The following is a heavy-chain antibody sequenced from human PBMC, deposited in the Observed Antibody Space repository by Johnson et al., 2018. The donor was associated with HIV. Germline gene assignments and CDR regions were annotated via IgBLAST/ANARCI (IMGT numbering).Heavy chain of an antibody. CDR2: IQHDGSEK. CDR1: GFTFSSYW. V-gene: IGHV3-7*01. Sequence: EQLVESGGGLVQPGGSLRLSCAASGFTFSSYWMSWVRQAPGKGLEWVANIQHDGSEKYYVDSVKGRFTISRDNAKNSLYLQMNSLRAEDTAVYYCARVPEGDDDAFDIWGQGTMVTVSS. CDR3: ARVPEGDDDAFDI. D-gene: IGHD2-21*01. J-gene: IGHJ3*02.